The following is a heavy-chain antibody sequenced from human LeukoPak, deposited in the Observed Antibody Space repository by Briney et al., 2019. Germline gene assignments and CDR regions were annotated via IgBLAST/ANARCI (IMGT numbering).Heavy chain of an antibody. J-gene: IGHJ6*03. V-gene: IGHV3-43*02. Sequence: GGSLRLSCAASGFTFDDYAMHWVRQAPRKGLEWVSLISGDGGSTYYADSVKGRFTISRDNSKNSLYLQMNSLRTEDTALYYCAKDNYDFWSPRYYYYYMDVWGKGTTVTVSS. CDR3: AKDNYDFWSPRYYYYYMDV. D-gene: IGHD3-3*01. CDR1: GFTFDDYA. CDR2: ISGDGGST.